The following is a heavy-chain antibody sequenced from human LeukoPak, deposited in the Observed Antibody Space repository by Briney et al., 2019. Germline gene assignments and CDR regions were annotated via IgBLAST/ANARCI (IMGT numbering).Heavy chain of an antibody. CDR1: GYTFTSYH. Sequence: ASVKVSCKASGYTFTSYHMHWVRQAPGQGLEWMGIINPSGGGTSYAQKFQGRVTMTRDTSTSTVYMELSSLRSEDTAVYYCARDPVYSSSWSPGGWFDPWGQGTLVTVSS. J-gene: IGHJ5*02. CDR2: INPSGGGT. D-gene: IGHD6-13*01. V-gene: IGHV1-46*01. CDR3: ARDPVYSSSWSPGGWFDP.